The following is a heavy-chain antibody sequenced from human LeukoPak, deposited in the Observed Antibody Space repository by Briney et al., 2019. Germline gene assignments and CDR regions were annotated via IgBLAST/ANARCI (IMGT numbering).Heavy chain of an antibody. CDR3: ATEYYGAYNY. CDR2: IKSKTDGGTT. D-gene: IGHD4-17*01. Sequence: GGSLRLSCAASGFTFTNARMSWVRQAPGKGLEWVGRIKSKTDGGTTDYAAPVKVRFTISRDDSKDTLYLQMNSLKTEDIAVYYCATEYYGAYNYWGQGSLVTVSS. J-gene: IGHJ4*02. V-gene: IGHV3-15*01. CDR1: GFTFTNAR.